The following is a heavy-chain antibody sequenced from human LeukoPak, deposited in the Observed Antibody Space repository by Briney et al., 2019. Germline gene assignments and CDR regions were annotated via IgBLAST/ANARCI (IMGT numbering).Heavy chain of an antibody. D-gene: IGHD3-22*01. Sequence: GRSLRLSCAASGFTFSSYGMHWVRQAPGKGLEWVAVIWYDGSNKYYADSVKGRFTISRDNSKNTLYLQMNSLRAEDTAVYYCARLDYDSSGYYPTHAFDIWGQGTMVTVSS. V-gene: IGHV3-33*01. CDR1: GFTFSSYG. J-gene: IGHJ3*02. CDR2: IWYDGSNK. CDR3: ARLDYDSSGYYPTHAFDI.